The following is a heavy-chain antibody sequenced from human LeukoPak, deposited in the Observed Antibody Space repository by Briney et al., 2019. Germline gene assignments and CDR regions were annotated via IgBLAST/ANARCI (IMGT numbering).Heavy chain of an antibody. V-gene: IGHV3-30*02. CDR2: IRYDGSNK. Sequence: PGGSLRLSCAASGFTFSSYGMHWVRQAPGKGLEWVAFIRYDGSNKYYADSVKGRFTISRDNSKNTLYLQMNSLRAEDTAVYYCTYTAMVTGAFDIWGQGTMVTVSS. D-gene: IGHD5-18*01. J-gene: IGHJ3*02. CDR1: GFTFSSYG. CDR3: TYTAMVTGAFDI.